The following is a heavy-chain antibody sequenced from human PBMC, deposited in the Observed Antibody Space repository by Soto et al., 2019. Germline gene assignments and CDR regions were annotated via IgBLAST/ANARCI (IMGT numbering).Heavy chain of an antibody. CDR2: VYSGDHTDNT. Sequence: EVQLVETGGGLIQPGGSLRLSCAASGFTITTHYMSWVRQAPGKGLEWVSVVYSGDHTDNTHYVDSVKGRFTISRDNSKNMLYLKMNSLRAEDTAIDDCVRPQFGDSGGFDYGLDVWGQGTAVTVSS. V-gene: IGHV3-53*02. J-gene: IGHJ6*02. CDR1: GFTITTHY. CDR3: VRPQFGDSGGFDYGLDV. D-gene: IGHD3-22*01.